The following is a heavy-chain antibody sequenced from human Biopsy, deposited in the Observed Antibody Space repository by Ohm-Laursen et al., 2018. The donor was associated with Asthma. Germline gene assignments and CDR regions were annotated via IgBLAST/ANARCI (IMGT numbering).Heavy chain of an antibody. CDR3: ARDFGGWNYFDN. V-gene: IGHV4-59*01. Sequence: SETLSLTCVVSGGSISGFYWSWIRQPPGKGLEWIGYTYYTGTTNYNPSLKSRVSISVDTSKNQFSLKLTSVTAADTAVYYCARDFGGWNYFDNWGQGSLVTVSS. CDR1: GGSISGFY. CDR2: TYYTGTT. J-gene: IGHJ4*02. D-gene: IGHD3-3*01.